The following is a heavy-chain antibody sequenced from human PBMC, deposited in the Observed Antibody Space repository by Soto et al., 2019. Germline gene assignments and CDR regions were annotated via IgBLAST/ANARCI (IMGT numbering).Heavy chain of an antibody. CDR1: GGSIDHYY. V-gene: IGHV4-59*01. CDR3: ARDSSSWFPYHDMDI. CDR2: ISDSGNT. D-gene: IGHD3-10*01. Sequence: QEQLQESGPGLVKPSETLSLTCTVSGGSIDHYYWSWIRKPPGKGLEWIGQISDSGNTKYNPSLRSRVTISVDTSKNQSSLKVTSVTAADTAIYYCARDSSSWFPYHDMDIWGQGATVVVSS. J-gene: IGHJ6*02.